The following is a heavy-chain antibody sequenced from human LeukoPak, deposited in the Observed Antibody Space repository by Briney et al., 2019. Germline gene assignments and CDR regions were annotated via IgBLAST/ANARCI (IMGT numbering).Heavy chain of an antibody. CDR1: GGSISSGDHY. Sequence: PSETLSLTCTVSGGSISSGDHYWSWNRQPPGKGLEYIGYIYYSGSTYYNPSLKSRVTISVDTSKNQFSLKLSSVTAADTAVYYCARGVPAATLDYWGQGTLVTVSS. J-gene: IGHJ4*02. CDR2: IYYSGST. D-gene: IGHD2-15*01. V-gene: IGHV4-30-4*08. CDR3: ARGVPAATLDY.